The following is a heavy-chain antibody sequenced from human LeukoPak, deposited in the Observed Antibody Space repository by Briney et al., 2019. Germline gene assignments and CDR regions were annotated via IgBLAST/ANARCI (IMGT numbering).Heavy chain of an antibody. V-gene: IGHV3-23*01. J-gene: IGHJ4*02. CDR2: ISGGGYTT. CDR1: GFTFSDYA. D-gene: IGHD2-2*01. Sequence: GGFLRLSCAASGFTFSDYAVSWVRQAPGKGLEWVSTISGGGYTTYYADSVKGRFTISRDISKNTLYLRVNSLRAEDTAVYYCAKDRGYCSSASCYGFDYWGQGTLVTVSS. CDR3: AKDRGYCSSASCYGFDY.